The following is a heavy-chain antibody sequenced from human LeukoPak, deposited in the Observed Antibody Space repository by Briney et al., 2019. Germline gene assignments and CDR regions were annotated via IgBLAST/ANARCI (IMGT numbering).Heavy chain of an antibody. CDR1: GFTFSDYA. Sequence: GGSLRLSCAASGFTFSDYAMSWVRQAPGKGPEWVSAITGGGRTYYADSVKGRFTISRDNSKNTLYLQMNSLRAEDTAVYYCLSYDSSGSYFDYWGQGTLVTVSS. J-gene: IGHJ4*02. D-gene: IGHD3-22*01. CDR2: ITGGGRT. V-gene: IGHV3-23*01. CDR3: LSYDSSGSYFDY.